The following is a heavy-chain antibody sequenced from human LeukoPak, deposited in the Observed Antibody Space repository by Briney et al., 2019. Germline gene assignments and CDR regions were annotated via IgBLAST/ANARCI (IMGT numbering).Heavy chain of an antibody. J-gene: IGHJ4*02. CDR2: ISYDGSNK. Sequence: GGSLRLSCAASGFTFSSYAMHWVRQAPGKGLEWVAVISYDGSNKCYADSVKGRFTISRDNSKNTLYLQMNSLRAEDTAVYYCARDRGSSWYGAPYFDYWGQGTLVTVSS. D-gene: IGHD6-13*01. CDR3: ARDRGSSWYGAPYFDY. V-gene: IGHV3-30-3*01. CDR1: GFTFSSYA.